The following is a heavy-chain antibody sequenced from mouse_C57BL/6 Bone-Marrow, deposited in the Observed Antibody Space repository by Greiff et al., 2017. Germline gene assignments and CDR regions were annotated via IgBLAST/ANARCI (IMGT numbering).Heavy chain of an antibody. Sequence: EVKLVESGGGLVKPGGSLKLSCAASGFTFSDYGMHWVRQAPEKGLEWVAYISSGSSNIYYADTVKGRFTISRDNAKNTLFLQMTSLRSEDTAMYYCARGYSMDYWGQGTSVTVSS. CDR3: ARGYSMDY. J-gene: IGHJ4*01. V-gene: IGHV5-17*01. D-gene: IGHD1-2*01. CDR2: ISSGSSNI. CDR1: GFTFSDYG.